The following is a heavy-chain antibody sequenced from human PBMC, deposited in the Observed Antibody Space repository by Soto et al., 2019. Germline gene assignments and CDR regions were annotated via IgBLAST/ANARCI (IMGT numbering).Heavy chain of an antibody. D-gene: IGHD2-15*01. V-gene: IGHV3-33*01. Sequence: GGSLRLSCAASGFTFSGHAMHWVRQAPDKGLEWVAVIWFNGNNKYVADSVTGRFTISRDNSKNTLFLQMNGLRAEDTAVYYCARGGRPNEDYCSGGSCHHDALDIWGQGTTVTVSS. CDR3: ARGGRPNEDYCSGGSCHHDALDI. CDR2: IWFNGNNK. CDR1: GFTFSGHA. J-gene: IGHJ3*02.